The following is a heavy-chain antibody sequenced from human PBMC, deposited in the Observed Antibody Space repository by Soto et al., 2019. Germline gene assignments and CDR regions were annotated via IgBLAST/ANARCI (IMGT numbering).Heavy chain of an antibody. CDR3: ATWFGETPRHYYYYGMDV. Sequence: SETLSLTCTISGGSISNYYWTWIRQTPGKGLEWIGYVYYSGNTNYNPSLKSRVTISVDTSKNQFSLKLSSVTAADTAVYYCATWFGETPRHYYYYGMDVWGQGTTVTVSS. CDR2: VYYSGNT. V-gene: IGHV4-59*12. CDR1: GGSISNYY. J-gene: IGHJ6*02. D-gene: IGHD3-10*01.